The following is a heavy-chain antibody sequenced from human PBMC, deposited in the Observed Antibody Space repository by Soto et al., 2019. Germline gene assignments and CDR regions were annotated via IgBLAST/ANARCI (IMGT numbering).Heavy chain of an antibody. D-gene: IGHD3-10*01. CDR3: ARDNPPVALWFGELYASYYYYGMDV. V-gene: IGHV1-58*02. CDR2: IVVGSGHI. CDR1: GFTFTTSA. J-gene: IGHJ6*02. Sequence: SVKVSCKASGFTFTTSAMQWVRQVRGQRLEWIGWIVVGSGHINYAQQLHERVTITRDMSTGRVYMELRSLRSDDTAVYYCARDNPPVALWFGELYASYYYYGMDVWGQGTTVTVSS.